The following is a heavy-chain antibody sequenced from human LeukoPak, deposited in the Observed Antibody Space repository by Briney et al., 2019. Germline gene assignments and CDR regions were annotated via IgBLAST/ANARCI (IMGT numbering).Heavy chain of an antibody. CDR2: INPNSGGT. J-gene: IGHJ4*02. V-gene: IGHV1-2*06. CDR3: ARLPAGSGSYYNLSFDY. D-gene: IGHD3-10*01. Sequence: GASVKVSCKASGYTFTGYYMHWVRQAPGQGLEWMGRINPNSGGTNYAQKFQGRVTMTRDTSISTAYMELSRLRSDDTAVYYCARLPAGSGSYYNLSFDYWGQGALVTVSS. CDR1: GYTFTGYY.